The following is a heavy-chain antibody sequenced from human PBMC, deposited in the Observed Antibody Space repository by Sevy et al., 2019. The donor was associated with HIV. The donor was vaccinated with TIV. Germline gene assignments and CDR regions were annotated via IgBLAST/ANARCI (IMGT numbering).Heavy chain of an antibody. CDR3: ARGPRDILRFLEWSDYYGMDV. CDR2: MNPNSGNT. CDR1: GYTFTSYD. Sequence: ASVKVSCKASGYTFTSYDINWVRQATGQGLEWMGWMNPNSGNTGYGQKFQGRVTMTRNTSISTAYMELSSLRSEDTAVYYCARGPRDILRFLEWSDYYGMDVGGQGTTVTVSS. J-gene: IGHJ6*02. D-gene: IGHD3-3*01. V-gene: IGHV1-8*01.